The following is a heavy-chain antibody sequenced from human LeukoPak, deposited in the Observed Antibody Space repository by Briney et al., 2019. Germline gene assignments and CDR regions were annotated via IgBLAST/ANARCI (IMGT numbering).Heavy chain of an antibody. Sequence: GESLKISCKGSGYSFTTYRIGWVRRMPGKGLEWMGIIYPGDSDTRYSPSFQGQVTISADKSISTAYLKWSSLTASDTAMYYCARHPSGFLDYYYMDVWGKGTTVTVS. CDR3: ARHPSGFLDYYYMDV. CDR1: GYSFTTYR. J-gene: IGHJ6*03. D-gene: IGHD6-25*01. V-gene: IGHV5-51*01. CDR2: IYPGDSDT.